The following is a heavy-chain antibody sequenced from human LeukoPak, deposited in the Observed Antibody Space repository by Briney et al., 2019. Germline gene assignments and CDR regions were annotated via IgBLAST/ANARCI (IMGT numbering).Heavy chain of an antibody. V-gene: IGHV3-53*01. D-gene: IGHD5-24*01. J-gene: IGHJ4*02. CDR1: GFTVSRNY. CDR2: IYSGGST. Sequence: PGGSLRLSCAASGFTVSRNYMAWVRQAPGKGLEWVSVIYSGGSTYYADSVKGRFTISRDNSKNTLYLQMNSLRAEDTAVYYCARDQDGYNNYFDYWGQGTLVTVSS. CDR3: ARDQDGYNNYFDY.